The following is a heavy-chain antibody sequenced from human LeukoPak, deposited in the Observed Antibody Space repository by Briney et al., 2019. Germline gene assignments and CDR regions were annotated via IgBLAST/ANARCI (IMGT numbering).Heavy chain of an antibody. CDR2: IYYSGST. CDR1: GGSISSYY. V-gene: IGHV4-59*12. CDR3: ARDADY. Sequence: SETLSLTCTVSGGSISSYYWSWIRQPPGKGLEWIGYIYYSGSTNYNPSLKSRVTISVDTSKNQFSLKLRSVTAADTAVYYCARDADYWGQGTLVTVSS. J-gene: IGHJ4*02.